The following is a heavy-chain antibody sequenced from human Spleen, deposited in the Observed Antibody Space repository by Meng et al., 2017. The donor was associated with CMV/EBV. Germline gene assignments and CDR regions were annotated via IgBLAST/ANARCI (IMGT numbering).Heavy chain of an antibody. J-gene: IGHJ4*02. Sequence: GGSLRLSCAASGFTFSSYWMSWVRQAPGKGLEWVANIKQDGSEKYYVDSVKGRFTISRDNAKNSLYLQMNSLRVEDTGVYYCARGRENFGGRRLFDYWGQGALVTVSS. CDR1: GFTFSSYW. D-gene: IGHD3-16*01. V-gene: IGHV3-7*01. CDR2: IKQDGSEK. CDR3: ARGRENFGGRRLFDY.